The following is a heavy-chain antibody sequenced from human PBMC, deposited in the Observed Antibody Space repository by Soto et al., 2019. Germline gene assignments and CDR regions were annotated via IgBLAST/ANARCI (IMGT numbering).Heavy chain of an antibody. Sequence: SETLSLTCTVSGGSISTDSHYWGWIRQPPGKGLEWIGYIYYSGSTNYNPSLKSRVTISVDTSKNQFSLRLSSVTAADTAVYHCARQMFIGGMDVWGQGTTVTVSS. V-gene: IGHV4-61*05. CDR2: IYYSGST. J-gene: IGHJ6*02. CDR3: ARQMFIGGMDV. CDR1: GGSISTDSHY. D-gene: IGHD2-15*01.